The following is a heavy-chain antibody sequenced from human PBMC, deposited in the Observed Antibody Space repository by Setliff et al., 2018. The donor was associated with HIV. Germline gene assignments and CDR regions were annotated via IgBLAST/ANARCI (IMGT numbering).Heavy chain of an antibody. Sequence: SETLSLTCIVTGDSIISGSYYWAWIRQPPGKGLEWIGTIYNGGASHYNPSLKSRVIIFLDPSKNQFSLELTSATAADTAVYYCAREAPSEPTRYYNFWSGYPDWFDPWGPGTLVTVSS. CDR3: AREAPSEPTRYYNFWSGYPDWFDP. CDR2: IYNGGAS. CDR1: GDSIISGSYY. D-gene: IGHD3-3*01. V-gene: IGHV4-39*07. J-gene: IGHJ5*02.